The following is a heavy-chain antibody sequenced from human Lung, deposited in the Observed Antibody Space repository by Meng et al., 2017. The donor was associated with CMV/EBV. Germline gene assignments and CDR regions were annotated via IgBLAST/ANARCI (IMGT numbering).Heavy chain of an antibody. CDR2: ISAYNGNT. D-gene: IGHD6-13*01. CDR3: ARAPSPQQLVFDY. Sequence: QVQPVQSGGEVKKPRAAVKVSCKASGYTFTSYGISWGRQAPGQGLEWMGWISAYNGNTNYAQKLQGRVTMNTDTSTSTAYMELRSLRSDDTAVYYCARAPSPQQLVFDYWGQGTLVTVSS. CDR1: GYTFTSYG. V-gene: IGHV1-18*01. J-gene: IGHJ4*02.